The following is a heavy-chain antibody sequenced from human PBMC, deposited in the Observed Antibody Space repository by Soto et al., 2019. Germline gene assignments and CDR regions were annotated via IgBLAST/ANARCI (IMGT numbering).Heavy chain of an antibody. CDR1: GITFSSYS. CDR2: ISGNGVST. Sequence: GGSLRLSCVASGITFSSYSMSWVRQAPGKGLEWVSGISGNGVSTPYADSVRGRFTISRDNSQNILYLQMNSLRAEDTAVYHCATSRGSLWGQGALVT. D-gene: IGHD3-10*01. J-gene: IGHJ4*02. V-gene: IGHV3-23*01. CDR3: ATSRGSL.